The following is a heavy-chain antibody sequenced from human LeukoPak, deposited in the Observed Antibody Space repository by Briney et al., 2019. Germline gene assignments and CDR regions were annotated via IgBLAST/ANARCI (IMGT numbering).Heavy chain of an antibody. V-gene: IGHV4-34*01. CDR1: GGSFSGYY. Sequence: SETLSLTCAVYGGSFSGYYWSWIRQPPGKGLEWIGEINHSGSTNYNPSLKSRVTISVDTSKNQFSLKLSSVTAADTAVYYCAREGTMIPTNNWFDPWGQGTLVTVSS. J-gene: IGHJ5*02. D-gene: IGHD3-22*01. CDR3: AREGTMIPTNNWFDP. CDR2: INHSGST.